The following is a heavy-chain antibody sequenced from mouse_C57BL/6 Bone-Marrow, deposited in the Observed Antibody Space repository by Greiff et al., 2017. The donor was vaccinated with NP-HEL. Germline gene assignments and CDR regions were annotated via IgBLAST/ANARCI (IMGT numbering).Heavy chain of an antibody. CDR1: GFNIKNTY. CDR2: IDPANGNT. V-gene: IGHV14-3*01. J-gene: IGHJ3*01. CDR3: ARLDYYDYDEREAFAY. D-gene: IGHD2-4*01. Sequence: EVQLQQSVAELVRPGASVKLSCTASGFNIKNTYMHWVKQRPEQGLEWIGRIDPANGNTKYVPKFQGKATITADTSSNTAYLQLSSLTSEDTAIYYCARLDYYDYDEREAFAYWGQGTLVTVSA.